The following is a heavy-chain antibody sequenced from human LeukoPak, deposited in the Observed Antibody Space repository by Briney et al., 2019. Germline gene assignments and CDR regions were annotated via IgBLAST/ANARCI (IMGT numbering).Heavy chain of an antibody. Sequence: SVKVSCKASGGTFSSYAISWVRQAPGQGLERMGGIIPIFGTANYAQKFQGRVTITADESTSTAYMELSSLRSEDTAVYYCARDYAGYYDSSGYYYHWGQGTLVTVSS. D-gene: IGHD3-22*01. V-gene: IGHV1-69*13. J-gene: IGHJ5*02. CDR3: ARDYAGYYDSSGYYYH. CDR2: IIPIFGTA. CDR1: GGTFSSYA.